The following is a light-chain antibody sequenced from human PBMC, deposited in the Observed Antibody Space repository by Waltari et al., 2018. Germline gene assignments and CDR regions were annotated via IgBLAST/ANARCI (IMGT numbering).Light chain of an antibody. CDR1: SSDVGSYNL. V-gene: IGLV2-23*02. CDR2: EVN. CDR3: CAYTRGSVI. J-gene: IGLJ2*01. Sequence: QSALTQPASVSGSPGQSIAIPCTGTSSDVGSYNLVSWYQQFPGKAPKLTLYEVNKRPSGISNRFAGSKFGNTAYRTISGRQAEDEGDYYCCAYTRGSVICGGGTKLTVL.